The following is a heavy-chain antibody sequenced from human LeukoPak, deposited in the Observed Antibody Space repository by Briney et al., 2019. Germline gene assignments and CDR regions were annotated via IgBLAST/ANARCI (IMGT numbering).Heavy chain of an antibody. Sequence: GGSLRLSCAASGFTFSNYAMHWVRQAPGKGLEWVAFIRYDGSNKFYADSVKGRITISRDNSKNTLYLQMNSLRAEDTALYYCARGGFGYVYFDYWGQGSLVTVSS. V-gene: IGHV3-30*02. CDR3: ARGGFGYVYFDY. J-gene: IGHJ4*02. CDR1: GFTFSNYA. D-gene: IGHD2-15*01. CDR2: IRYDGSNK.